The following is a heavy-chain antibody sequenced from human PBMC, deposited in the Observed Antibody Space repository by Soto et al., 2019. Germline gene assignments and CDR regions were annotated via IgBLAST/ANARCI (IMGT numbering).Heavy chain of an antibody. CDR3: ARDTSISFDY. CDR2: ISPHNGNT. CDR1: GYTFNTYF. D-gene: IGHD2-2*01. Sequence: HVKLVQSGGELKKPGASVKVSCNTSGYTFNTYFITWVRQAPGQGLEWMGGISPHNGNTNYAEKFQGRVTITTYTVTNTANMELRNLRFDETAVYYCARDTSISFDYWGQGTLVTFS. J-gene: IGHJ4*02. V-gene: IGHV1-18*01.